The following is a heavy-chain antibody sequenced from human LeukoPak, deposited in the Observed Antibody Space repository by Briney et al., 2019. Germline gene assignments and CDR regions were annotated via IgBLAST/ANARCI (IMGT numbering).Heavy chain of an antibody. CDR2: INPSTGGT. J-gene: IGHJ4*02. CDR3: ARDPRATKDYFDY. D-gene: IGHD1-26*01. CDR1: GYTFTDYY. V-gene: IGHV1-2*02. Sequence: ASVKVSCKASGYTFTDYYMHWVRQAPGQGLEWVGWINPSTGGTNYAQKFQGRVTMTRDTSISTAYMELRRLRSDDTAVYYCARDPRATKDYFDYWGQGALVAVSS.